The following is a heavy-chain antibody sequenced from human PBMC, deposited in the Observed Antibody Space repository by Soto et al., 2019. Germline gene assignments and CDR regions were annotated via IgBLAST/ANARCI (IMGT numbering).Heavy chain of an antibody. J-gene: IGHJ4*02. V-gene: IGHV2-5*02. D-gene: IGHD3-3*01. CDR3: AHRVLRTVFGLVTTTAIYFDF. CDR1: GFSLTTSGVG. Sequence: QITLKESGPTVVKPTETLTLTCTFSGFSLTTSGVGVGWVRQSPGKAPEWLALIYWDDDKRYSTSLNSRLIITTDTSKSHVVLTMANVDPADTATYYCAHRVLRTVFGLVTTTAIYFDFWGPGTPVVVSS. CDR2: IYWDDDK.